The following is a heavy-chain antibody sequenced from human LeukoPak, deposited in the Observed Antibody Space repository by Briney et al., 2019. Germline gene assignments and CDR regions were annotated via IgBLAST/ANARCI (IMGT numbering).Heavy chain of an antibody. J-gene: IGHJ5*02. Sequence: SETLSLTCTVSGGSISSSSYYWGWIRQPPGKGLEWIGSIYYSGSTYYNPSPKSRVTISVDTSKNQLSLKLSSLTAADTAVYYCARHEYSGSYYGLSWFDPWGQGTLVTVSS. CDR2: IYYSGST. CDR1: GGSISSSSYY. D-gene: IGHD1-26*01. V-gene: IGHV4-39*01. CDR3: ARHEYSGSYYGLSWFDP.